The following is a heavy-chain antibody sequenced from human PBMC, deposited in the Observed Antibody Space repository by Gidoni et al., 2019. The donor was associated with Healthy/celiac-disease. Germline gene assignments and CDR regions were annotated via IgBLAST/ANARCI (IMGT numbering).Heavy chain of an antibody. CDR3: ARDLLNQLRPDNY. CDR2: ISSSSSYI. J-gene: IGHJ4*02. V-gene: IGHV3-21*01. D-gene: IGHD3-3*01. Sequence: EVQLVESGGGLVKPGGSLRLSCAASGFTFSSYSMNWVRQAPGKGLEWVSSISSSSSYIYYADSVKGRFTISRDNAKNSLYLQMNSLRAEDTAVYYCARDLLNQLRPDNYWGQGTLVTVSS. CDR1: GFTFSSYS.